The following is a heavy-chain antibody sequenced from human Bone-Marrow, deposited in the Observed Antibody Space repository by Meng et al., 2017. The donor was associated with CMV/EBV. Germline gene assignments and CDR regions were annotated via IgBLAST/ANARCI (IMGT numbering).Heavy chain of an antibody. CDR1: GFTFSTYA. V-gene: IGHV3-30-3*01. Sequence: GGSLRLSCAASGFTFSTYAIHWVRQAPDKGLEWVAFISYEGSNKYYADSVKGRFTISRDNAKNSLYLQMNSLRAEDTALYYCAKDMSPDYEGSNWFDPWGQGTLVTVSS. CDR2: ISYEGSNK. D-gene: IGHD4-17*01. J-gene: IGHJ5*02. CDR3: AKDMSPDYEGSNWFDP.